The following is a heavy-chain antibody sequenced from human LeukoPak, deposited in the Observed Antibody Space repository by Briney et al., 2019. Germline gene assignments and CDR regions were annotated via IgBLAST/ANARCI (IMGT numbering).Heavy chain of an antibody. CDR1: GYTFTSYA. CDR3: ARDNYYGSGSYSPH. Sequence: EASVKVSFKASGYTFTSYAMNWERQAPGQGIEWMGWININSGNPTYAPGFTGQFVFSLDTSVSTAYLQISSLKAEETAVYYCARDNYYGSGSYSPHWGQGTLVTVSS. D-gene: IGHD3-10*01. CDR2: ININSGNP. V-gene: IGHV7-4-1*02. J-gene: IGHJ4*02.